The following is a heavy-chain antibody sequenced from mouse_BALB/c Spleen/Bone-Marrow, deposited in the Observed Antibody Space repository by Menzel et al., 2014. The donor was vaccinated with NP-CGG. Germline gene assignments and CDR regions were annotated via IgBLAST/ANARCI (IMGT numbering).Heavy chain of an antibody. CDR2: ISIYYDNT. CDR1: GYTFTDYA. D-gene: IGHD2-10*01. CDR3: ARSPYYGNYFDY. Sequence: VQGVESGPELVRPGESVKISCKGSGYTFTDYAMHWVKQSHAKSLEWIGVISIYYDNTNYNQEFKGKATMTVDKSSSTAYMELARLTSEDSAICYCARSPYYGNYFDYWGQGTTLTVSS. J-gene: IGHJ2*01. V-gene: IGHV1-67*01.